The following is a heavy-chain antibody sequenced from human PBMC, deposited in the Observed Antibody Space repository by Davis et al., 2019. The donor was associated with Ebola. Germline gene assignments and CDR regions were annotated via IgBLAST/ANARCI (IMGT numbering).Heavy chain of an antibody. CDR3: AKDNRNIWSEV. CDR1: GFSASSYS. Sequence: GESLKISCAFSGFSASSYSMNWVRQAPGKGLEWVSYISSTSRTIYYADSVKGRFTISRDNSKNTLYLQMNGLRVEDTAIYYCAKDNRNIWSEVWGQGTMVTVSS. V-gene: IGHV3-48*01. J-gene: IGHJ3*01. CDR2: ISSTSRTI. D-gene: IGHD2/OR15-2a*01.